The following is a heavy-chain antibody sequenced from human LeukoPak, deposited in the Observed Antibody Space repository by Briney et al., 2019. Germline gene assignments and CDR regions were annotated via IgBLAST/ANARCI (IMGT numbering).Heavy chain of an antibody. CDR2: IYYSGST. V-gene: IGHV4-59*08. D-gene: IGHD6-19*01. CDR3: ARRVAVAGRDSYGMDV. CDR1: GGSIGSHY. Sequence: SETLSLTCTVSGGSIGSHYWSWIRQPPGKGLEWIAYIYYSGSTNYNPSLKSRVTISVDTSKKQFSLKLSSVTAADTAVYYCARRVAVAGRDSYGMDVWGQGTTVTVSS. J-gene: IGHJ6*02.